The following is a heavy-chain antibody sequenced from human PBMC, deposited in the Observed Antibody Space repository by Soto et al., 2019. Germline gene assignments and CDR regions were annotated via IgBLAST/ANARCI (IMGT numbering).Heavy chain of an antibody. D-gene: IGHD1-26*01. CDR2: VNPDGSQK. CDR3: GLPLIVGAGNVDFQQ. V-gene: IGHV3-7*01. J-gene: IGHJ1*01. CDR1: GFTFSRYC. Sequence: EVQLVESGGGLVQPGGSLRLSCAASGFTFSRYCMTWVRQAPGKGLEWVANVNPDGSQKYYVDSVKGRFTISRDNTKNSLYLAMKPRRPEETAVHYLGLPLIVGAGNVDFQQWRQGTLVTVPS.